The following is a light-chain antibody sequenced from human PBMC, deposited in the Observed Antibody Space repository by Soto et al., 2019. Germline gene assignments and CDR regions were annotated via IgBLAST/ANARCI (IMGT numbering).Light chain of an antibody. CDR2: GAS. J-gene: IGKJ3*01. CDR3: QQYNNWPPG. Sequence: EIVMTQSPATLSVSPGERATLSCRASQSVNSNLAWYQQKPGQAPRLLIYGASTRATGIPARFSGSGSGTEFTLTISSLQSEDFAVYYCQQYNNWPPGFGPGTKVDIK. CDR1: QSVNSN. V-gene: IGKV3-15*01.